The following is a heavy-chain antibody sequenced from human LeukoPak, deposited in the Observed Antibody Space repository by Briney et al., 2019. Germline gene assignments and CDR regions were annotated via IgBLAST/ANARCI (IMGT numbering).Heavy chain of an antibody. J-gene: IGHJ5*02. D-gene: IGHD4-23*01. CDR3: ARGFDGGRGWFDP. CDR1: GGTFSSYA. Sequence: ASVKVSCKASGGTFSSYAISWVRQAPGQGLEWMGGIIPIFGTANYAQKFQGRVTITTDEFTSTAYMELSSLRSEDTAVYYCARGFDGGRGWFDPWGQGTLVTVSS. V-gene: IGHV1-69*05. CDR2: IIPIFGTA.